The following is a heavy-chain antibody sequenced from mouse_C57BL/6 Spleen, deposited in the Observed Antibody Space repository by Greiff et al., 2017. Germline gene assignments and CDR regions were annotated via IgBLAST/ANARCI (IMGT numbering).Heavy chain of an antibody. CDR2: IYPGSGST. Sequence: QVQLQQPGAELVKPGASVKMSCKASGYTFTSYWITWVKQRPGQGLEWIGDIYPGSGSTNYNEKFKVKATLTVDKSSSTAYMQLSSLTSEDSAVYYCARGDSSCYDYAMDYWGQGTSVTVSS. CDR1: GYTFTSYW. D-gene: IGHD3-2*02. J-gene: IGHJ4*01. CDR3: ARGDSSCYDYAMDY. V-gene: IGHV1-55*01.